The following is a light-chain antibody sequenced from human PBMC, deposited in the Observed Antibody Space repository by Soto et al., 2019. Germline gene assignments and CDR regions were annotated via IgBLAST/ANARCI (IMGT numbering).Light chain of an antibody. Sequence: DVVMTQSPLSLPVTLGQPASSSCRSIQGLVYSDGNTSWNWFHQRSGQSPRRLIYKVSNRDSGVPDRFSGSGSGTDFTLTISSLQPEDFATYYCLQDYDYLWTFGQGTKVDIK. CDR1: QGLVYSDGNTS. CDR2: KVS. J-gene: IGKJ1*01. V-gene: IGKV2-30*01. CDR3: LQDYDYLWT.